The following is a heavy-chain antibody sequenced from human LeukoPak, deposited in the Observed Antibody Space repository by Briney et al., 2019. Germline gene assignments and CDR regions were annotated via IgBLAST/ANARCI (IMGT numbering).Heavy chain of an antibody. J-gene: IGHJ4*02. CDR1: GGSFSGYY. CDR3: ARGWGPLVGATARFDY. Sequence: SETLSLTCAVYGGSFSGYYWSWIRQPPGKGLEWIGEINHSGSTNYNPSLKSRVTISVDTSKNQFSLKLSSVTAADTAVYYCARGWGPLVGATARFDYWGQGTLVIVSS. V-gene: IGHV4-34*01. D-gene: IGHD1-26*01. CDR2: INHSGST.